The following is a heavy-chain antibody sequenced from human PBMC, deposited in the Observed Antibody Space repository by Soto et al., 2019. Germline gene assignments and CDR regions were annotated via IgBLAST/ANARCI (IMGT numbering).Heavy chain of an antibody. CDR1: GGTFSSFINYP. Sequence: SVKVSCKSSGGTFSSFINYPINWVRQAPGQGLEWMGGIVPNVGTVNYAQKFRGKVTITADKSTGTAYMELSSLRSEDTALYYCARRDTSGFLRYFDDWGQGTQVTVSS. CDR3: ARRDTSGFLRYFDD. CDR2: IVPNVGTV. D-gene: IGHD3-3*01. V-gene: IGHV1-69*06. J-gene: IGHJ4*02.